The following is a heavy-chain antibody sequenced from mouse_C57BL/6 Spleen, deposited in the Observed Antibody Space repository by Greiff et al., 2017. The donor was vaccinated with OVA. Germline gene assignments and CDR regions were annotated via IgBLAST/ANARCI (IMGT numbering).Heavy chain of an antibody. CDR3: ARQKERYSYCFDY. Sequence: EVTLVESGGDLVKPGGSLKLSCAASGFTFSSYGMSWVRQTPDTRLEWVATISSGGSYTYSPDSVKGRFTISRDNAKNTLYLQMSSLKAEDTAMYYCARQKERYSYCFDYWGQGTTLTVSS. CDR1: GFTFSSYG. V-gene: IGHV5-6*01. D-gene: IGHD1-1*01. CDR2: ISSGGSYT. J-gene: IGHJ2*01.